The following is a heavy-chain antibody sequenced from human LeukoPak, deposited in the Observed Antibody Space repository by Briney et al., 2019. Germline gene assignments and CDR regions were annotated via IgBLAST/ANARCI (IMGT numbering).Heavy chain of an antibody. V-gene: IGHV4-4*07. Sequence: SETLSLICTVSGGSISSYYWSWIRQPAGKGLEWIGRIYTSGSTDYNPSLKSRVTMSLDTSKNQFSLNLSSVTAVDTAVYYCARERDYSNAYVMDVWGQGTTVTVSS. CDR1: GGSISSYY. CDR2: IYTSGST. J-gene: IGHJ6*02. D-gene: IGHD4-11*01. CDR3: ARERDYSNAYVMDV.